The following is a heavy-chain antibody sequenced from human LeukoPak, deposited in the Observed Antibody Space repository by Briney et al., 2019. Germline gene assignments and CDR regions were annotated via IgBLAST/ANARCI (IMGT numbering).Heavy chain of an antibody. CDR1: GFSLSTSGVG. J-gene: IGHJ4*02. V-gene: IGHV2-5*02. Sequence: SGLTLVNPTQTLTLTCTFSGFSLSTSGVGVGWIRQPPGKALEWLALIYWDDDKRYSPSLKSRLTITKDTSKDQAVLTMTNMDPVDTATYYCAHRRTTAAQQSFDYWGQGTLVTVSS. CDR2: IYWDDDK. CDR3: AHRRTTAAQQSFDY. D-gene: IGHD4-17*01.